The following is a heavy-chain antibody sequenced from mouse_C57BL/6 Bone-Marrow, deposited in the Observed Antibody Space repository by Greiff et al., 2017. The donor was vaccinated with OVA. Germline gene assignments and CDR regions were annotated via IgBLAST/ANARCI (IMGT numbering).Heavy chain of an antibody. D-gene: IGHD1-1*01. Sequence: VQLQQSGPGLVQPSQSLSITCTVSGFSLTSYGVHWVRQSPGKGLEWLGVIWRGGSTDYNAAFMSRLSITKDNSKSQVFFKMNSLQADDTAIYYGANYYGSNYWYFDVWGTGTTVTVSS. V-gene: IGHV2-5*01. CDR3: ANYYGSNYWYFDV. CDR2: IWRGGST. J-gene: IGHJ1*03. CDR1: GFSLTSYG.